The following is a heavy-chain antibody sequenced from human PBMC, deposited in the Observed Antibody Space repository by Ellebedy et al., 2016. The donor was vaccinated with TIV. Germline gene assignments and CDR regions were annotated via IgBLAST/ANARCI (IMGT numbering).Heavy chain of an antibody. D-gene: IGHD5-12*01. CDR1: GYTFTSYG. CDR2: ISAYNGNT. CDR3: ARAPDSGYDAILDY. V-gene: IGHV1-18*01. Sequence: ASVKVSCXASGYTFTSYGISWVRQAPGQGLEWMGWISAYNGNTNYAQKLQGRVTMTTDTSTSTAYMELRSLRSDDTAVYYCARAPDSGYDAILDYWGQGTLVTVSS. J-gene: IGHJ4*02.